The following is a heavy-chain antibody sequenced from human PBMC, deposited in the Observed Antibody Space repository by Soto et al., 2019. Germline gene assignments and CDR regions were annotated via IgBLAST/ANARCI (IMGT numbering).Heavy chain of an antibody. CDR2: IKQDGSAV. V-gene: IGHV3-7*03. Sequence: GGSLRLSCEASGFIFSNYWMTWVRQAPGKGLEWVANIKQDGSAVHYVDSVKGRFTVSRDNANNSLYLQMSSLGAEDTALYYCTRDPYGDAYGAFDIWGQGTVVTVSS. CDR1: GFIFSNYW. CDR3: TRDPYGDAYGAFDI. D-gene: IGHD2-21*01. J-gene: IGHJ3*02.